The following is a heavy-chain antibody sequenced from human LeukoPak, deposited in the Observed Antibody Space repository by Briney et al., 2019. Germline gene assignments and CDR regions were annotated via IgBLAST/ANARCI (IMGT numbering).Heavy chain of an antibody. CDR1: GGSISSYY. V-gene: IGHV4-59*01. D-gene: IGHD1-1*01. CDR3: ARQRYTDWFDP. J-gene: IGHJ5*02. Sequence: SETLSLTCTVSGGSISSYYWSWIRQPPEKGLEWIGYIYYSGSTNYNPSLKSRVTISVDTSKNQFSLKLSSVTAADTAVYYCARQRYTDWFDPWGQGTLVTVSS. CDR2: IYYSGST.